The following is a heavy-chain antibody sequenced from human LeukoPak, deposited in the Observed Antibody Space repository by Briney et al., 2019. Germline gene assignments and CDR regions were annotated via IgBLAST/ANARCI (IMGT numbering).Heavy chain of an antibody. CDR1: GGSISSGGYS. D-gene: IGHD3-22*01. V-gene: IGHV4-30-2*01. CDR2: IYHSGST. J-gene: IGHJ3*02. CDR3: ARDCSSRYYDSVQNAFDI. Sequence: SETLSLTCAVSGGSISSGGYSWSWIRQPPGKGLEWIGYIYHSGSTYYNPSLKSRVTISVDRSKNQFSLKLSSVTAADTAVYYCARDCSSRYYDSVQNAFDIWGQGTMVTVSS.